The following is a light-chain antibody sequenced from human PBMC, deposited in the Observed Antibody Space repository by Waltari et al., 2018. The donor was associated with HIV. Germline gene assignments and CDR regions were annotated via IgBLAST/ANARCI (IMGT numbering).Light chain of an antibody. CDR2: AAS. CDR1: HDISNY. V-gene: IGKV1-16*02. Sequence: IQMTQSPSSLSASVGDRVTITCRASHDISNYLAWFQQKPGEAPKSLIYAASTLQSGVPSKFRGSGSETDFTLTINSLQSEDSATYYCQQYKRYPRTFGQGTRLEIK. CDR3: QQYKRYPRT. J-gene: IGKJ5*01.